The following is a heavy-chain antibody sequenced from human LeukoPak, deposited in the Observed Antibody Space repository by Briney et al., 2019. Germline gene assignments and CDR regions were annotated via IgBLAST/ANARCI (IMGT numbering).Heavy chain of an antibody. CDR3: ARGSWQHVY. CDR2: IYYSGST. Sequence: SETLSLTCTVSGGPLSAYYWTWIRQPPGKGLEWIGYIYYSGSTNYNPSLKSRVTISVDTSKNQFSLKVSSVTAADTAVYYCARGSWQHVYWGQGTLVTVSS. J-gene: IGHJ4*02. V-gene: IGHV4-59*08. D-gene: IGHD6-6*01. CDR1: GGPLSAYY.